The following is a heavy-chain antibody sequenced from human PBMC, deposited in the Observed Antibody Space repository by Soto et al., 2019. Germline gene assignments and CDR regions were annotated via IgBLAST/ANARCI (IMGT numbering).Heavy chain of an antibody. J-gene: IGHJ6*01. V-gene: IGHV3-23*01. Sequence: GXSPRLSCAASEFTFSSYSMIWVRQAPGKGLEWVSAXNGGGXIPYHADSVKXXFTISRDXXKNTMYLQMNSLRPEDTAVFYCARGHFGVAMDVWGQGTTVTVSS. CDR3: ARGHFGVAMDV. CDR2: XNGGGXIP. CDR1: EFTFSSYS. D-gene: IGHD3-3*01.